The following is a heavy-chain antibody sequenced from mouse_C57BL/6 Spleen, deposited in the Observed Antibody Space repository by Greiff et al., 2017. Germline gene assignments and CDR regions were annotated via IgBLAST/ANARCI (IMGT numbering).Heavy chain of an antibody. J-gene: IGHJ1*03. CDR3: ARERYYGSRYFDV. D-gene: IGHD1-1*01. CDR2: IDPEDGET. Sequence: VQLQQSGAELVKPGASVKLSCTASGFNIKDYYMHWVKQRTEQGLEWIGRIDPEDGETKYAQKFQGKATLTADTSSNTAYLQLRSLPSEDTAVYYCARERYYGSRYFDVWGTGTTVTVSS. CDR1: GFNIKDYY. V-gene: IGHV14-2*01.